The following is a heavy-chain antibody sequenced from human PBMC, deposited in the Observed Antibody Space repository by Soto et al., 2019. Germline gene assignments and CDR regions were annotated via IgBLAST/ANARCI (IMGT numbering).Heavy chain of an antibody. J-gene: IGHJ5*02. CDR2: IIPIFGTA. CDR1: GGTFSSYA. V-gene: IGHV1-69*06. CDR3: AIRIGLRRIFGVAPLNKWFDP. D-gene: IGHD3-3*01. Sequence: SVKVSCKASGGTFSSYAISWVRQAPGQGLEWMGGIIPIFGTANYAQKFQGRVTITADKSTSTAYMELSSLRSEDTAVYYCAIRIGLRRIFGVAPLNKWFDPWGQGTLVTVS.